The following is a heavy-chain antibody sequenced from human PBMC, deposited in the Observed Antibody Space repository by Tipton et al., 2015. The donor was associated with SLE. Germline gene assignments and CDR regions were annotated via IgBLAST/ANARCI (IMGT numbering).Heavy chain of an antibody. J-gene: IGHJ4*02. CDR3: ARGPYHAVSSSYHYCDY. CDR1: GGSISSHY. CDR2: IYDSGSA. Sequence: TLSLTCTVSGGSISSHYWSWVRQPPGKGLEWIGYIYDSGSANYDPSLQGRVTISIDTSKNQFSLKLTSVTAADTAVYYCARGPYHAVSSSYHYCDYWGQGTLVTVSS. D-gene: IGHD6-13*01. V-gene: IGHV4-59*11.